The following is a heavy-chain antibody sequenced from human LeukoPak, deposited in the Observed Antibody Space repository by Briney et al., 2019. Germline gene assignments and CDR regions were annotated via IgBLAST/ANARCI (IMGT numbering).Heavy chain of an antibody. J-gene: IGHJ4*02. CDR1: GGSISSYY. V-gene: IGHV4-59*01. CDR2: IYYSGST. D-gene: IGHD4-11*01. Sequence: SETLSLTCTVSGGSISSYYWSWIRQPPGKGLEWIGYIYYSGSTNYNPSLKSRVTISVDTSKNQFSLKLSFVTAADTAVYYCARDNPTVTVFDYWGQGTLVTVSS. CDR3: ARDNPTVTVFDY.